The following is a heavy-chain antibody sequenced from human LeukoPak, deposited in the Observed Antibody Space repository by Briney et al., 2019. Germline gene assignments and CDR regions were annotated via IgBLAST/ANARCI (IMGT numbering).Heavy chain of an antibody. CDR3: ASHLEYSSSSDY. Sequence: ASVKVSCKASGGTFSSYAISWVRQAPGQGLEWMGRIIPILGIANYAQKFQGRVTITADKSTSTAYMELSSLGSEDTAVYYCASHLEYSSSSDYWGQGTLVTVSS. CDR2: IIPILGIA. J-gene: IGHJ4*02. V-gene: IGHV1-69*04. CDR1: GGTFSSYA. D-gene: IGHD6-6*01.